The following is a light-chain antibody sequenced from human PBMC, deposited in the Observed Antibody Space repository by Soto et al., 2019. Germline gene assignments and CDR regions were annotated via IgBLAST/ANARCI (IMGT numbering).Light chain of an antibody. CDR3: QQFKDYVWT. J-gene: IGKJ1*01. CDR1: QGISSW. CDR2: AAS. Sequence: DIQMTQSPSTLSASVGDTVTVTCRASQGISSWLAWYQQKPGKAPKLLIYAASSLQSGVPSRFSGSGSGTEFTLIISNLQPDDFATYYCQQFKDYVWTFGQGTKVDIK. V-gene: IGKV1-5*01.